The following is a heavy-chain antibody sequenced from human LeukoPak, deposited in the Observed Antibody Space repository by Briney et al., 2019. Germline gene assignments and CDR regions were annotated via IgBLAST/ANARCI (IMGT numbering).Heavy chain of an antibody. CDR1: GYTFSDYY. Sequence: GASVKVSCKASGYTFSDYYMHWVRQAPGQGLEWMGWMNPKNGGTNYAQKFQGRVIMTRDTSINTAYMELSRLTSDDTAVYYCARTEMATIEDDAFDIWGQGTMVTVSS. D-gene: IGHD5-24*01. CDR2: MNPKNGGT. J-gene: IGHJ3*02. CDR3: ARTEMATIEDDAFDI. V-gene: IGHV1-2*02.